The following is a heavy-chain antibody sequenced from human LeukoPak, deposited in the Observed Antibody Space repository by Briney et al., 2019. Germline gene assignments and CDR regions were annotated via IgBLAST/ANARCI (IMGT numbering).Heavy chain of an antibody. CDR2: IYSGGST. J-gene: IGHJ4*02. Sequence: GGSLRLSCAASGFTVSSKYMSWVRQAPGKGLEWVSVIYSGGSTYYADSVKGRFTISRDNSKNTLYLQMNSLRAEDTAVYYCAKDPWGTGDVYWGQGTLVTVSS. D-gene: IGHD7-27*01. V-gene: IGHV3-53*01. CDR1: GFTVSSKY. CDR3: AKDPWGTGDVY.